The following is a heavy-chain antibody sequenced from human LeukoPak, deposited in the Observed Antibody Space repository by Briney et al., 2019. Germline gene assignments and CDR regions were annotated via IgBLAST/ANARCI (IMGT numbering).Heavy chain of an antibody. CDR1: GGSIIAFY. CDR3: ARGRYCSDGSCYLDY. V-gene: IGHV4-59*01. Sequence: SETLSLTCTVSGGSIIAFYWSWIRQPPGKGLKWIGYIYYSGSTNYTPSLKSRVTISVDTSKNQFSLKLSSVTAADTAVYYCARGRYCSDGSCYLDYWGQGTLVTVSS. J-gene: IGHJ4*02. D-gene: IGHD2-15*01. CDR2: IYYSGST.